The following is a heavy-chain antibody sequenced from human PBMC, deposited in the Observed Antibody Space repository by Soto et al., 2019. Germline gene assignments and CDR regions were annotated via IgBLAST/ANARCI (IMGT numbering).Heavy chain of an antibody. D-gene: IGHD3-16*01. CDR3: AASSGPSGWPHYAPDS. CDR2: IVVGSGNT. Sequence: QMQLVQSGPEVKKPGTSVKVSCKASGFTFTSSAVQWVRQARGQRLEWIGWIVVGSGNTNYAQKFQERVTITRDMSTSTAYMELSSLRSEDTAVYYCAASSGPSGWPHYAPDSWGQGTLVTVSS. V-gene: IGHV1-58*01. CDR1: GFTFTSSA. J-gene: IGHJ4*02.